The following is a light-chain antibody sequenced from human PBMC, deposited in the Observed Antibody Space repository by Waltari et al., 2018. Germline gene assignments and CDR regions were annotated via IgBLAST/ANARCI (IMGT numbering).Light chain of an antibody. V-gene: IGLV2-23*03. CDR2: EGS. CDR1: TSDVGSYNL. Sequence: QSALTQPASVSGSPGQSITISCTGTTSDVGSYNLVSWYQQHPGKAPKLMIYEGSKRPSGVSNRFSGSRSGYTASLTISGLQAEDEADYYCCSYAGSGTFGFGGGTKLTVL. CDR3: CSYAGSGTFG. J-gene: IGLJ3*02.